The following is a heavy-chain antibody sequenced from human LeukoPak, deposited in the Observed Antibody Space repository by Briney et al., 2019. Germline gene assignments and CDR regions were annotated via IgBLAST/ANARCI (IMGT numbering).Heavy chain of an antibody. CDR3: ARLGYCSSTSCYTRDY. CDR1: RFTFSSYS. CDR2: ISSSGNYI. D-gene: IGHD2-2*02. V-gene: IGHV3-21*01. J-gene: IGHJ4*02. Sequence: GGSLRLSCAASRFTFSSYSMHWVRQAPGKGLEWVSSISSSGNYIYYADSVKGRFTISRDNAKNSLYLQMNSLRAEDTAVYYCARLGYCSSTSCYTRDYWGQGTLVTVSS.